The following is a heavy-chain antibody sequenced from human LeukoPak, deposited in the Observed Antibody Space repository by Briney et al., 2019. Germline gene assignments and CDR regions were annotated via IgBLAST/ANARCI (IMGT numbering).Heavy chain of an antibody. CDR1: GGTFSDHI. Sequence: ASVKVSCRASGGTFSDHIIFWVRQAPGEGLEWMGGISPLLGASNHTQKFQDRVRITADESASTAYMELSNLRSADTAVYYCATYDILTGFDYWGQGTLVTVSS. D-gene: IGHD3-9*01. V-gene: IGHV1-69*13. CDR2: ISPLLGAS. CDR3: ATYDILTGFDY. J-gene: IGHJ4*02.